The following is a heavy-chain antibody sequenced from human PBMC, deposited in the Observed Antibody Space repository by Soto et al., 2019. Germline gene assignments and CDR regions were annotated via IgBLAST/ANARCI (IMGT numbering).Heavy chain of an antibody. CDR2: IYYSGST. Sequence: TLSLTCTVSGGSRSSYYWSWIRQPPGKGLEWIGYIYYSGSTNYNPSLKSRVTISVDTSKNQFSLKLSSVTAADTAVYYCARITIPRGYYYYGMDVWGQGTTVTVSS. V-gene: IGHV4-59*01. D-gene: IGHD3-3*01. J-gene: IGHJ6*02. CDR3: ARITIPRGYYYYGMDV. CDR1: GGSRSSYY.